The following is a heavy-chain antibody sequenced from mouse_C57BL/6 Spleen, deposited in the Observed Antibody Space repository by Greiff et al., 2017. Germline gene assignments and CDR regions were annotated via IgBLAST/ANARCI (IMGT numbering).Heavy chain of an antibody. V-gene: IGHV1-55*01. J-gene: IGHJ1*03. D-gene: IGHD2-4*01. CDR3: ARSRGFYYDYGGYFDV. CDR2: IYPGSGST. Sequence: VKLVESGAELVRPGSSVKMSCKASGYTFTSYWITWVKQRPGQGLEWIGDIYPGSGSTNYNEKFKSKATLTVDTSSSTAYMQLSSLTSEDSAVYYCARSRGFYYDYGGYFDVWGTGTTVTVSS. CDR1: GYTFTSYW.